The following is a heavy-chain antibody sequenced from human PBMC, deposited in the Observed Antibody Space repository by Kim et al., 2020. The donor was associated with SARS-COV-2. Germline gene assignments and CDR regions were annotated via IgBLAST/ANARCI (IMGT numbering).Heavy chain of an antibody. CDR2: YSAST. J-gene: IGHJ4*02. CDR3: ARELGDL. D-gene: IGHD6-6*01. V-gene: IGHV4-31*02. Sequence: YSASTYYNPSLKSRVTISVDTSKNQFSLKLSSVTAADTAVYYCARELGDLWGQGTLVTISS.